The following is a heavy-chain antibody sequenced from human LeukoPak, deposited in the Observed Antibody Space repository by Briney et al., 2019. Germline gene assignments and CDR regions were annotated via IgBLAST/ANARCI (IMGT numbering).Heavy chain of an antibody. D-gene: IGHD3-9*01. Sequence: GGSLRLSCAASKFTFSSYAMHWVRQAPGKGLEWVAVISYDGSNKYYADSVKGRFTISRDNSKNTLYLQMNSLRAEDTAVYYCAKEYDILTGYYAFDIWGQGTMVTVSS. V-gene: IGHV3-30*04. CDR1: KFTFSSYA. CDR2: ISYDGSNK. CDR3: AKEYDILTGYYAFDI. J-gene: IGHJ3*02.